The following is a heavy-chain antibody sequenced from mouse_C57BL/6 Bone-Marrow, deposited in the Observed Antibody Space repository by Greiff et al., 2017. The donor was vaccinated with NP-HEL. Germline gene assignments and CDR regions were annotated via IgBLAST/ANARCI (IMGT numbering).Heavy chain of an antibody. CDR3: ARSRDGYSFFDY. V-gene: IGHV1-76*01. D-gene: IGHD2-3*01. Sequence: QVQLKESGAELVRPGASVKLSCKASGYTFTDYYINWVKQRPGQGLEWIARIYPGSGNTYYNEKYKGKATLTAEKSSSTAYMQLSSLTSEDSAVYFCARSRDGYSFFDYWGQGTTRTVSS. CDR1: GYTFTDYY. CDR2: IYPGSGNT. J-gene: IGHJ2*01.